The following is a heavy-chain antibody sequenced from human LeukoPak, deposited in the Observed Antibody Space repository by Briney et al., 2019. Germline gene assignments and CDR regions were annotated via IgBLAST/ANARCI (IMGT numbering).Heavy chain of an antibody. J-gene: IGHJ4*02. D-gene: IGHD6-13*01. Sequence: GGSLRLSCAASGFTFSSYWMHWVRQAPGKGLVWVSRINSDGSSTSYADSVKGRFTISRDNVKNTLYLQMNSLRAEDTAVYYCARGGYSSSWYLGLFDYWGQGTLVTVSS. CDR1: GFTFSSYW. CDR2: INSDGSST. CDR3: ARGGYSSSWYLGLFDY. V-gene: IGHV3-74*01.